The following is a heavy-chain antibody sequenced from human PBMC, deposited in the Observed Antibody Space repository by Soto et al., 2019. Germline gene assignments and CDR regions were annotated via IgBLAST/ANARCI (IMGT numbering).Heavy chain of an antibody. D-gene: IGHD3-3*01. CDR3: ARISSYYDFWSGYYPCDY. J-gene: IGHJ4*02. Sequence: QVTLKESGPVLVKPTETLTLTCTVSGFSLSNARMGVSWVRQPPGKALEWLAHIFSNDEKSYSTSLKSRLTISKDTSKSQVVLTMTNMDPVDTATYYCARISSYYDFWSGYYPCDYWGQGTLVTVSS. CDR1: GFSLSNARMG. CDR2: IFSNDEK. V-gene: IGHV2-26*01.